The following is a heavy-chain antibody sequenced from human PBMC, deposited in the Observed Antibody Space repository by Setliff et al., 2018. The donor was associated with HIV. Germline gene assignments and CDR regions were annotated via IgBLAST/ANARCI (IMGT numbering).Heavy chain of an antibody. J-gene: IGHJ4*02. Sequence: SETLSLTCAVYGESFSPYYWNWIRQSPGKGLEWIGEISHSGSSNYSPSLESRLTISVDTSKNQVSLKLNSVTAADSAVYYCVRGANFYTPRKRIFDHWGQGTLVTVSS. CDR3: VRGANFYTPRKRIFDH. V-gene: IGHV4-34*01. CDR2: ISHSGSS. D-gene: IGHD3-3*01. CDR1: GESFSPYY.